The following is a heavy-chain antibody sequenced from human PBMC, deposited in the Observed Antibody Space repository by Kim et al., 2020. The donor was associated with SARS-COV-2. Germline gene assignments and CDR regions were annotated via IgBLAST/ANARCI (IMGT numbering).Heavy chain of an antibody. CDR2: ISGSGGST. Sequence: GGSLRLSCAASGFTFSSYAMSWVRQAPGKGLEWVSAISGSGGSTYYADSVKGRFTISRDNSKNTLYLQMNSLRAEDTAVYYCAKGNGRGVVPAAIDGFDPWGQGTLVTVSS. V-gene: IGHV3-23*01. CDR1: GFTFSSYA. J-gene: IGHJ5*02. CDR3: AKGNGRGVVPAAIDGFDP. D-gene: IGHD2-2*02.